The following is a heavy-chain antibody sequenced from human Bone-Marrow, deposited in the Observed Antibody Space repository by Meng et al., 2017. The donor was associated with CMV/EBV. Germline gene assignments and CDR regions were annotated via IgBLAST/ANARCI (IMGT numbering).Heavy chain of an antibody. CDR2: ISSSNISI. Sequence: GGSLRLSCAASGFTVRSNYMSWVRQAPGKGLEWISYISSSNISIYYADSVRGRFTISRDNAKNSLFLQMNSLRADDTALYFCARGWLQFDYWGQGALVTVSS. CDR1: GFTVRSNY. J-gene: IGHJ4*02. D-gene: IGHD5-24*01. CDR3: ARGWLQFDY. V-gene: IGHV3-48*01.